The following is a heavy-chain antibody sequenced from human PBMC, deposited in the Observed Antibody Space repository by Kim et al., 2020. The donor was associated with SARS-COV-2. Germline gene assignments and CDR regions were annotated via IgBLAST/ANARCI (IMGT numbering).Heavy chain of an antibody. CDR2: IIPIFGTA. Sequence: SVKVSCKASGGTFSSYAISWVRQAPGQGLEWMGGIIPIFGTANYAQKFQGRVTITADESTSTAYMELSSLRSEDTAVYYCARVAIEGYSSSWYAWFDPWGQGTLVTVSS. J-gene: IGHJ5*02. D-gene: IGHD6-13*01. V-gene: IGHV1-69*13. CDR3: ARVAIEGYSSSWYAWFDP. CDR1: GGTFSSYA.